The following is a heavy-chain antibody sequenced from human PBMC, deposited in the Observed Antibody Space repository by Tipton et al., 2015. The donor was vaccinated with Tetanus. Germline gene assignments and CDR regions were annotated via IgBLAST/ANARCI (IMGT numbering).Heavy chain of an antibody. CDR2: IRDNGNS. Sequence: TLSLTCTVSGGSINSGGHFWTWIRQRTGKGLEWIGHIRDNGNSYANPSLSGRMTMSVDTTKKRISLRLASLMAADTAVYFCARSIAAAAVWPYDFWGQGTLVTVTS. D-gene: IGHD6-13*01. CDR1: GGSINSGGHF. J-gene: IGHJ4*02. CDR3: ARSIAAAAVWPYDF. V-gene: IGHV4-31*03.